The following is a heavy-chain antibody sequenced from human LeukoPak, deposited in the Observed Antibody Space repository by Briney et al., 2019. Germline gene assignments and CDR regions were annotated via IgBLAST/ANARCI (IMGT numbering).Heavy chain of an antibody. J-gene: IGHJ5*02. V-gene: IGHV4-38-2*02. CDR2: IYHSGST. CDR3: ARDGVGATRWFDP. D-gene: IGHD1-26*01. CDR1: GHSISSGYY. Sequence: SETLSLTCTVSGHSISSGYYWGWIRQPPGKGLEWIGSIYHSGSTYYNPSLKSRVTISVDTSKNQFSLKLSSVTAADTAVYYCARDGVGATRWFDPWGQGTLVTVSS.